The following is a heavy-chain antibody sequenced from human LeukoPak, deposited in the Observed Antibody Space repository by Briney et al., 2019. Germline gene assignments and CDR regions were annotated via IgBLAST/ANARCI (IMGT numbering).Heavy chain of an antibody. CDR2: ISGSGGST. V-gene: IGHV3-23*01. Sequence: PGGSLRLSCAASGFTFSSYAMSWVRQAPGKGLEWVSAISGSGGSTYYADSVKGRFTISRDNSKNTLYLQMNSLRAEDTAVYYCAKGDDYVWGSYRYLDWGQGTLVTVSS. D-gene: IGHD3-16*02. J-gene: IGHJ4*02. CDR3: AKGDDYVWGSYRYLD. CDR1: GFTFSSYA.